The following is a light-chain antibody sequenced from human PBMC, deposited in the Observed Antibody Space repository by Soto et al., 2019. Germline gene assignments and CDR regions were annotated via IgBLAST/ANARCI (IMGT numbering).Light chain of an antibody. V-gene: IGKV3-15*01. J-gene: IGKJ2*01. Sequence: EIVLTQSPTTLSLSLLETGAXSCRASQSVSSSLAWYQQKPWQSPSILIYDACTIATGIPYRFAGRGSGTEFTLTISSLQYEGFAVYYLQQCSTLPAFAPGTELEI. CDR2: DAC. CDR3: QQCSTLPA. CDR1: QSVSSS.